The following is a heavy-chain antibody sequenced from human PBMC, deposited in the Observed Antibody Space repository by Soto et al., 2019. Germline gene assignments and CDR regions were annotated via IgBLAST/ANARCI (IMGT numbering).Heavy chain of an antibody. CDR2: ISAYNGNT. CDR1: GYTFTSYG. Sequence: GASVKVSCKASGYTFTSYGISWVQQAPGQGLEWMGWISAYNGNTNYAQKLQGRVTMTTDTSTSTAYMELRSLRSDDTAVYHCASVLFRGERAFDIWGQGTMVTVSS. CDR3: ASVLFRGERAFDI. J-gene: IGHJ3*02. D-gene: IGHD1-1*01. V-gene: IGHV1-18*01.